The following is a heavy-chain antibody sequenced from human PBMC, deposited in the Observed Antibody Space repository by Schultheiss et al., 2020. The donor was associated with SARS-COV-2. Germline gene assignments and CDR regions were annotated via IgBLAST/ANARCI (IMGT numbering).Heavy chain of an antibody. V-gene: IGHV4-34*01. Sequence: SKTLSLTCAVYGGSFSGYYWSWIRQPPGKGLEWIGEINHSGSANHNPSLKSRVTISVDTSRNQFSLKVNSATAADTAVYYCARSGRYFQHWAQGTLVTVSS. CDR2: INHSGSA. CDR1: GGSFSGYY. CDR3: ARSGRYFQH. D-gene: IGHD1-1*01. J-gene: IGHJ1*01.